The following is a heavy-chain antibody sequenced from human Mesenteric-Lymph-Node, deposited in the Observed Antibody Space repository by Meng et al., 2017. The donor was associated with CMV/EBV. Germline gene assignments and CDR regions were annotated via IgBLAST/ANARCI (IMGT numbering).Heavy chain of an antibody. Sequence: YTFTSYAMHWVRQAPGQRLEWMGWINAGNGNTKYSQKFQGRVTITRDTSASTAYMELSSLRPEDTAVYYCARPYDYVWGSYRYDFDYWGQGTLVTVSS. CDR1: YTFTSYA. D-gene: IGHD3-16*02. V-gene: IGHV1-3*01. CDR2: INAGNGNT. CDR3: ARPYDYVWGSYRYDFDY. J-gene: IGHJ4*02.